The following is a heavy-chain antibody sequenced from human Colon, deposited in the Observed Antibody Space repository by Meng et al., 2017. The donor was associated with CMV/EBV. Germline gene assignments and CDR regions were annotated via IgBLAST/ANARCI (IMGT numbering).Heavy chain of an antibody. D-gene: IGHD1-1*01. J-gene: IGHJ4*02. CDR2: ISYDVNNK. CDR1: GFTFSVSV. CDR3: ARYDGGFDY. V-gene: IGHV3-30*03. Sequence: LSFASSGFTFSVSVMPWVRQSPGKGLEWVAIISYDVNNKYYADSVKGRFTISRDNSKNTLYLQMNSLRAEDTAVYYCARYDGGFDYWGQGTLVTVSS.